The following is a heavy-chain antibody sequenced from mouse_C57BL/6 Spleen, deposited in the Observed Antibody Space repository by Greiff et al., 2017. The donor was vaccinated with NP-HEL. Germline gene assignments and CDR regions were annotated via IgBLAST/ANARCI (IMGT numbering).Heavy chain of an antibody. CDR3: TRRGLITTVVFDY. CDR2: IDPETGGT. J-gene: IGHJ2*01. D-gene: IGHD1-1*01. V-gene: IGHV1-15*01. CDR1: GYTFTDYE. Sequence: VQLQQSGAELVRPGASVTLSCKASGYTFTDYEMHWVKQTPVHGLEWIGAIDPETGGTAYNQKFKGKAILTADKSSSTAYMELRSLTSEDSAVYYCTRRGLITTVVFDYWGQGTTLTVSS.